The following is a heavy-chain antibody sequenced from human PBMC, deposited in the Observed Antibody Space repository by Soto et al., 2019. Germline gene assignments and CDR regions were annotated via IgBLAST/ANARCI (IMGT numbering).Heavy chain of an antibody. J-gene: IGHJ4*02. D-gene: IGHD3-10*01. CDR2: ISSSSSTI. CDR1: GFTFSSYS. V-gene: IGHV3-48*01. Sequence: PGGSLRLSCAASGFTFSSYSMNWVRQAPGKGLEWVSYISSSSSTIYYADSVKGRFTISRDNAKNSLYLQMNSLRAEDTAVYYCASPSVRGVIIPLDYWGQGTLVTVSS. CDR3: ASPSVRGVIIPLDY.